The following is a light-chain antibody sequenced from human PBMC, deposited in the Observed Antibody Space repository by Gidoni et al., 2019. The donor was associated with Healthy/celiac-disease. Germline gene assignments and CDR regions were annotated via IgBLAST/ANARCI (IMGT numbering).Light chain of an antibody. Sequence: DIPMTPSPSSLSASVGDRVTITCRASQSISSYLNWYQQKPGEAPKLLIYAASSLQSGVPSRLSGSGSGTDFTLTISSLQPEDFATYYCQQSYSTPRTFGQGTKVEIK. CDR1: QSISSY. J-gene: IGKJ1*01. CDR2: AAS. V-gene: IGKV1-39*01. CDR3: QQSYSTPRT.